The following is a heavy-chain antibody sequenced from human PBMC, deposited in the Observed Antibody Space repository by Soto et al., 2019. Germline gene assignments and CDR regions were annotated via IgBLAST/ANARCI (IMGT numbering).Heavy chain of an antibody. CDR1: GGTFSSYA. D-gene: IGHD4-17*01. Sequence: QVQLVQSGAEVKKPGSSVKVSCKASGGTFSSYAISWVRQAPGQGLEWMGGIIPIFGTANYAQKFQGRVTITADESTSTDYMELSSLRSEDTAVYYCAREDPYGDYEVGWFDPWGQGTLVTVSS. CDR2: IIPIFGTA. CDR3: AREDPYGDYEVGWFDP. V-gene: IGHV1-69*01. J-gene: IGHJ5*02.